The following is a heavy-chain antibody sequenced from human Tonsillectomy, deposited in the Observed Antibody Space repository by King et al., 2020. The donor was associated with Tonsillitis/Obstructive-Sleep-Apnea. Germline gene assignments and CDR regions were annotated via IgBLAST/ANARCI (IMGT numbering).Heavy chain of an antibody. J-gene: IGHJ6*03. V-gene: IGHV3-48*03. CDR1: GFTFSTYE. CDR3: ARGRNYYYMDV. CDR2: ISSSGSTM. Sequence: VQLVESGGGLVQPGGSLRLSCAASGFTFSTYEMNWVRQAPGKGLEWVSYISSSGSTMYYADSVKGRFTISRDNAKNSLHLQMNSLRAEDTAVYYCARGRNYYYMDVWGRGTTVTVSS.